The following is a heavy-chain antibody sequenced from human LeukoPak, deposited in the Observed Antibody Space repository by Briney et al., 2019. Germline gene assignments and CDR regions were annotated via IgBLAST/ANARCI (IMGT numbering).Heavy chain of an antibody. J-gene: IGHJ5*02. CDR2: IHHTGTI. V-gene: IGHV4-39*01. CDR3: ARHKDHIFHDP. D-gene: IGHD3-3*02. Sequence: IATIHHTGTIFHNPSLKSRTTISVDTSKNQFSLKMNSATAGDTALYYCARHKDHIFHDPWGQGILVIVSS.